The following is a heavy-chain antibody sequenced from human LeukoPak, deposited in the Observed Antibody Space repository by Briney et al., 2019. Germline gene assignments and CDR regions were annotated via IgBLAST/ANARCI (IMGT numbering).Heavy chain of an antibody. J-gene: IGHJ6*02. D-gene: IGHD6-19*01. CDR1: GFTFSSFA. Sequence: GRSLRLSCAASGFTFSSFAMHWVRQAPGKGLEWVAIILNDGSNKFYADSVKGRFTISRDNSKNTLYLQMNSLRAEDTAVYYCARDGGAGIAVAINNGMDVWGQGTTVTVSS. V-gene: IGHV3-30-3*01. CDR2: ILNDGSNK. CDR3: ARDGGAGIAVAINNGMDV.